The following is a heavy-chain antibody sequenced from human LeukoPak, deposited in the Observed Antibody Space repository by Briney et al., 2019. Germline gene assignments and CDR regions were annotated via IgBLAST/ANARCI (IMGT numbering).Heavy chain of an antibody. D-gene: IGHD2-2*01. V-gene: IGHV4-61*02. J-gene: IGHJ4*02. Sequence: PSETLSLTCTVSGGSISSGSCYWSWIRQPAGKGLEWIGRIYTSGSTNYNPSLKSRVTISVDTSKNQFSLKLSSVTAADTAVYYCARGYCSSTSCYWRYWGQGTLVTVSS. CDR3: ARGYCSSTSCYWRY. CDR1: GGSISSGSCY. CDR2: IYTSGST.